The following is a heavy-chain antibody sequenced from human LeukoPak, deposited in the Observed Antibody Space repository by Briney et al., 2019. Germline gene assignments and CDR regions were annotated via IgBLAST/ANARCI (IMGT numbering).Heavy chain of an antibody. J-gene: IGHJ4*02. CDR2: IRYDGSNK. CDR1: GFMFSSSG. D-gene: IGHD3-9*01. Sequence: PAGGSLRLSCAASGFMFSSSGMHWVRQAPGKGLEWVAFIRYDGSNKYYADSVKGRFTISRDNAKNSLYLQMSSLTAEDTAVYYCAGSDILTGDYFDYWGQGALVTVSS. V-gene: IGHV3-30*02. CDR3: AGSDILTGDYFDY.